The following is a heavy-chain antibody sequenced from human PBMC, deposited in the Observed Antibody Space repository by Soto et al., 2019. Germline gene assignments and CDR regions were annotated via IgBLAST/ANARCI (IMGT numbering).Heavy chain of an antibody. V-gene: IGHV3-9*01. CDR1: GFTFDDYA. CDR2: ISWNSGSI. Sequence: EVQLVESGGGLVQPGRSLRLSCAASGFTFDDYAMHWVRQAPGKGLEWVSGISWNSGSIDYADSEKGRFTISRDNAKNSLYLQMNSLRAEDTALYYCAKEEYSSSLFDYWGQGTLVTVSS. CDR3: AKEEYSSSLFDY. D-gene: IGHD6-6*01. J-gene: IGHJ4*02.